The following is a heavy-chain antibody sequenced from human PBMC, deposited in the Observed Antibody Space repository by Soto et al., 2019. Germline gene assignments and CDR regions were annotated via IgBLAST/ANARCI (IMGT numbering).Heavy chain of an antibody. J-gene: IGHJ4*02. V-gene: IGHV3-23*01. D-gene: IGHD2-21*01. CDR2: ISGSGTST. CDR1: GFTFSSYA. CDR3: AKSLSALFSLGDFKY. Sequence: PGGSLRLSCAASGFTFSSYALNWVRQAPGKGLEWVAEISGSGTSTYYAPSVKGRFIISSDSSKNTLYLRMYSLRAEDTAMHYCAKSLSALFSLGDFKYWGQGALVTVSS.